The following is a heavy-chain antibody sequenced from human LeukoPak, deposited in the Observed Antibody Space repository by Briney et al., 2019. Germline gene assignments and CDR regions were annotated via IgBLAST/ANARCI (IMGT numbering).Heavy chain of an antibody. CDR1: GFSFSSHD. CDR2: ISRSSSYI. CDR3: AKWIGIGVYYYYYGMDV. V-gene: IGHV3-21*04. J-gene: IGHJ6*02. D-gene: IGHD2-2*03. Sequence: GGSLRLSCAASGFSFSSHDMNWVRQAPGKGLEWVSSISRSSSYIYYADSVKGRFTISRDNSKNTLYLQMNSLRAEDTAVYYCAKWIGIGVYYYYYGMDVWGQGTTVTVSS.